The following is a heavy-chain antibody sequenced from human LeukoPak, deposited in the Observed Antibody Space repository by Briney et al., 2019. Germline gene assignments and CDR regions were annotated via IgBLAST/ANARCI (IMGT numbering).Heavy chain of an antibody. V-gene: IGHV4-38-2*01. D-gene: IGHD6-19*01. CDR1: GYSISSGYY. Sequence: SETLSLTCAVSGYSISSGYYRGWIRQPPGKGLEWIGSIYHSGSTYYNPSLKSRVTISVDTSKNQFSLKLSSVTAADTAVYYCARWKQWLVPAGDYWGQGTLVTVSS. CDR3: ARWKQWLVPAGDY. J-gene: IGHJ4*02. CDR2: IYHSGST.